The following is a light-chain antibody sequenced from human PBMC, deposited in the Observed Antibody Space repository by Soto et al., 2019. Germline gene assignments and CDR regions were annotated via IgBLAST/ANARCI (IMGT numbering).Light chain of an antibody. Sequence: IQMPQTPSTLSASVGDSATITCRASRNIRNWLAWYKQKPGKAPNPLIYDASSLKSGVPARFSGSGSGTEFTLTISSLQPDYFAIYSCQQYNTYSTFGQGTRLEI. J-gene: IGKJ5*01. CDR2: DAS. CDR3: QQYNTYST. CDR1: RNIRNW. V-gene: IGKV1-5*01.